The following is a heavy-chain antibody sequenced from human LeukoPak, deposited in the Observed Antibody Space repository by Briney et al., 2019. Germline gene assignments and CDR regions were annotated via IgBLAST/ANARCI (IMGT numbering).Heavy chain of an antibody. CDR2: ISGSGGST. CDR3: AKAGGSSIAARRAIDY. D-gene: IGHD6-6*01. CDR1: GLTFSSYA. Sequence: PGGSLRLSCAASGLTFSSYAMSWVRQAPGKGLEWVSAISGSGGSTYYADSVKGRFTISRDNSKNTLYLQMNSLRAEDTAVYYCAKAGGSSIAARRAIDYWGQGTLVTVSS. J-gene: IGHJ4*02. V-gene: IGHV3-23*01.